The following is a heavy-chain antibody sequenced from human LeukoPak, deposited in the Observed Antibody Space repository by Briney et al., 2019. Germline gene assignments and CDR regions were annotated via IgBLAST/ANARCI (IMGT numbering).Heavy chain of an antibody. D-gene: IGHD3-10*01. V-gene: IGHV4-39*07. CDR1: GGSISGSSYY. CDR2: IYYSGST. CDR3: ARADRGGDGSGSFPDY. J-gene: IGHJ4*02. Sequence: SETLSLTCTVSGGSISGSSYYWGWIRQPPGKGLEWIGSIYYSGSTYYNPSLKSRVTISVDKSKNQFSLKLSSVTAADTAVYYCARADRGGDGSGSFPDYWGQGTLVTVSS.